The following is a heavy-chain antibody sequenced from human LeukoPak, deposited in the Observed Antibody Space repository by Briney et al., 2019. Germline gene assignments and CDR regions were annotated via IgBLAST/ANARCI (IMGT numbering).Heavy chain of an antibody. CDR2: IYTSGST. CDR3: ARLGRSGDLEGYFDY. CDR1: GGSISSGFYY. Sequence: SETLSLTCTVSGGSISSGFYYWSWIRQPAGKGLEWIGRIYTSGSTNYNPSLKSRVTISIDTSKNQFSLKLTSVTAADTAVYYCARLGRSGDLEGYFDYWGQGTLVTVSS. J-gene: IGHJ4*02. V-gene: IGHV4-61*02. D-gene: IGHD2-21*02.